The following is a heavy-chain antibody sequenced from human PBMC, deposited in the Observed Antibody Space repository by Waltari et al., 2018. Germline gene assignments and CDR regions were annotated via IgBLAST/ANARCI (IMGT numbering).Heavy chain of an antibody. CDR1: GYNFTGYY. CDR3: ARAKTMVRGVIICDLGIDY. D-gene: IGHD3-10*01. V-gene: IGHV1-2*04. J-gene: IGHJ4*02. Sequence: QVQLVQSGAEVKKPGASVKVSCKASGYNFTGYYMHWVRQAPGQGLEWMGWINPNSGGTNYAQKFQGWVTMTRDTSISTAYMELSRLRSDDTAVYYCARAKTMVRGVIICDLGIDYWGQGTLVTVSS. CDR2: INPNSGGT.